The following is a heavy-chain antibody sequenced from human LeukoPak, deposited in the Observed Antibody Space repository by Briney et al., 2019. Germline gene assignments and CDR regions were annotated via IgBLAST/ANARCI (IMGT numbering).Heavy chain of an antibody. CDR2: IYYSGST. D-gene: IGHD5-18*01. CDR1: GGSISSYY. Sequence: KPSETLSLTCTVSGGSISSYYWSWIRQPPGKGLEWIGYIYYSGSTNYNPSLKSRVTISVDTSKNQFPLKLSSVTAADTAVYYCARHRLNSYGYTDFDYWGQGTLVTVSS. J-gene: IGHJ4*02. V-gene: IGHV4-59*08. CDR3: ARHRLNSYGYTDFDY.